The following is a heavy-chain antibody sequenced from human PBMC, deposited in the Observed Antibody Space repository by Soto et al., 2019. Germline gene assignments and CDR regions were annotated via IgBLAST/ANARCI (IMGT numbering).Heavy chain of an antibody. Sequence: QVQLQESGPGLVKPSETLSLTCTVSGGSISSYYWSWIRQPPGKGLEWIGYIYYSGSTNYNPSLKSRLTRAGDTSQNQFSLKLSSVTAADTAVYYCARRYGSGHAYWGQGTLVTVSS. D-gene: IGHD3-10*01. J-gene: IGHJ4*02. CDR3: ARRYGSGHAY. V-gene: IGHV4-59*08. CDR2: IYYSGST. CDR1: GGSISSYY.